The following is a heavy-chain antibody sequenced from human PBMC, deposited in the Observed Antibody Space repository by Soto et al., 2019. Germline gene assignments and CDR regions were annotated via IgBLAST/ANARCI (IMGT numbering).Heavy chain of an antibody. CDR3: GRGGWSLGS. V-gene: IGHV4-59*01. Sequence: PSETLSLTCSVLGGSINSFYWSWIRQPPGKGLEWVGYIHYTGSTNYNPSLKSRLTISVDTSKNQFSLKLSSVTAADTAVYYCGRGGWSLGSWGPGKLVTVSS. CDR2: IHYTGST. CDR1: GGSINSFY. J-gene: IGHJ4*02. D-gene: IGHD6-19*01.